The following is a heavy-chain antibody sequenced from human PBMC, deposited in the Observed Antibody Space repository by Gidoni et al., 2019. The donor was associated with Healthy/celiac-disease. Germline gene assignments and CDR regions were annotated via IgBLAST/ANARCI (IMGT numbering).Heavy chain of an antibody. CDR2: IYYSGST. J-gene: IGHJ4*02. Sequence: QLQLQASGPGLVKPSETLSLTCTVSGGSISSSSYYWGWIRQPPGKGLEWIGSIYYSGSTYYNPSLKSRVTISVDTSKNQFSLKLSSVTAADTAVYYCARHLVGATHFDYWGQGTLVTVSS. D-gene: IGHD1-26*01. CDR3: ARHLVGATHFDY. V-gene: IGHV4-39*01. CDR1: GGSISSSSYY.